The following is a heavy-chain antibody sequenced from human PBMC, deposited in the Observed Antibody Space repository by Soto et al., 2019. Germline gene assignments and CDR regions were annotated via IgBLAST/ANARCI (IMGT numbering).Heavy chain of an antibody. J-gene: IGHJ4*02. CDR2: IIPIFGTA. CDR3: ARGHARAAADFDY. V-gene: IGHV1-69*13. CDR1: GGTFSSYA. Sequence: SVKVSCKASGGTFSSYAISWVRQAPGQGLEWMGGIIPIFGTANYAQKFQGRVTITADESTSTAYMELSSLRSEDTAVYYCARGHARAAADFDYWGQGTLVTVSS. D-gene: IGHD6-13*01.